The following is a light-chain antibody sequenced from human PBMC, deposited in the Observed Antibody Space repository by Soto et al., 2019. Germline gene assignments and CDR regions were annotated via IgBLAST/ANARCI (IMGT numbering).Light chain of an antibody. CDR3: SSYTSSSTYV. CDR1: SSDVGVYNY. Sequence: QSALTQPASVSGSPGQSITISCTGTSSDVGVYNYVSWYRQHPGKAPKLMIYEVSYRPSGVSNRFSGSKSGNTASLTISGLQAEDEADYYCSSYTSSSTYVFGNGTKVTVL. CDR2: EVS. V-gene: IGLV2-14*01. J-gene: IGLJ1*01.